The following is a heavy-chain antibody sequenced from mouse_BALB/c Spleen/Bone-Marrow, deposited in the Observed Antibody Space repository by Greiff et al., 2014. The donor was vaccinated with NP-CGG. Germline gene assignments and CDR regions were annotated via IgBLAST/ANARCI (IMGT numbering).Heavy chain of an antibody. J-gene: IGHJ3*01. D-gene: IGHD1-1*01. Sequence: VQLKESGAELVKPGASVKLSCTASGFNIKDTYMHWVKQRPEQGLEWIGRIDPANGNTKYDPKFQGKATITADTSSNTAYLQLSSLTSEDSAVYYCAPYSCGRSQFAYWGQGTLVTVSA. CDR3: APYSCGRSQFAY. CDR2: IDPANGNT. V-gene: IGHV14-3*02. CDR1: GFNIKDTY.